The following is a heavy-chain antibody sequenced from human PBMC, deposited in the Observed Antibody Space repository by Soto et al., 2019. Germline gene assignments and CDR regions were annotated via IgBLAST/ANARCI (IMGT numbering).Heavy chain of an antibody. V-gene: IGHV4-31*03. CDR2: ISHSGIT. J-gene: IGHJ5*02. Sequence: SETLSLTCTVSGGSITTSGDYWSWIRQHPGKGLEWIGYISHSGITEYNPSLKSRLTLSIDTSKNQLSLEMNSVTAADAAVYFCARVAHDYYYGWFDPRGQGTPVTVSS. CDR3: ARVAHDYYYGWFDP. CDR1: GGSITTSGDY. D-gene: IGHD1-26*01.